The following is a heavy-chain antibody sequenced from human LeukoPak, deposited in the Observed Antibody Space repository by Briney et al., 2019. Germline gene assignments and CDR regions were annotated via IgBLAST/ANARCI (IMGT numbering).Heavy chain of an antibody. D-gene: IGHD3-16*01. Sequence: SETLSLTCTVSGGSISSGSYDWGWIRQPAGKGLEWIASIYYTGKTDYNPSLKSRATISVDKSKNQLFLKLTSVTVADTAIYYCARRGDPWGQGTLVTVSS. CDR1: GGSISSGSYD. V-gene: IGHV4-39*01. J-gene: IGHJ5*02. CDR2: IYYTGKT. CDR3: ARRGDP.